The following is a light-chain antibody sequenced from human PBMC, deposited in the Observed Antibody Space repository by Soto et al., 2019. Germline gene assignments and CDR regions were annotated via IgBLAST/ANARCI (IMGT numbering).Light chain of an antibody. Sequence: IQMTQSPSTLSASVGARVTITCRTSQSISSWSAWYQQKPGKGPKLLIHKATTLQNGVSSRLSGSGSGTEFTLTISSQHPDDSATYYCQQYSNHWTFGQGTKVDIK. CDR1: QSISSW. J-gene: IGKJ1*01. CDR3: QQYSNHWT. CDR2: KAT. V-gene: IGKV1-5*03.